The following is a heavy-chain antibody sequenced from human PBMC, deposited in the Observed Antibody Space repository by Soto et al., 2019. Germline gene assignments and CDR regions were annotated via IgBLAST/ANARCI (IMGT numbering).Heavy chain of an antibody. CDR3: ARGQGHPQGPADHSYGSRDLDY. V-gene: IGHV4-34*01. D-gene: IGHD5-18*01. CDR2: INHSGST. Sequence: PSETLSLTCAVYGGSFSGYYWSWIRQPPGKGLEWIGEINHSGSTNYNPSLKSRVTISVDTSKNQFSLKLSSVTAADTAVYYCARGQGHPQGPADHSYGSRDLDYWGQGTLVTVSS. J-gene: IGHJ4*02. CDR1: GGSFSGYY.